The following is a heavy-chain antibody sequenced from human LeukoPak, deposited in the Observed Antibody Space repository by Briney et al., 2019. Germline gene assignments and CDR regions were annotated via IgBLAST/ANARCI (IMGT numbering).Heavy chain of an antibody. CDR2: INPNSGGT. Sequence: ASVKVSCKASGYTFTSHAMNWVRQAPGQGLEWMGRINPNSGGTNYAQKFQGRVTMTRDTSISTAYMELSRLRSDDTAVYYCARDYPDYYDSSGNDAFDIWGQGTMVTVSS. V-gene: IGHV1-2*06. J-gene: IGHJ3*02. CDR3: ARDYPDYYDSSGNDAFDI. D-gene: IGHD3-22*01. CDR1: GYTFTSHA.